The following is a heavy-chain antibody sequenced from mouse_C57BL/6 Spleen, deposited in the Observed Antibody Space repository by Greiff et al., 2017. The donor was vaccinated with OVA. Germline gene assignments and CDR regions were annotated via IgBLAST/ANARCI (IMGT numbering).Heavy chain of an antibody. CDR2: ISNLAYSI. Sequence: EVQLVESGGGLVQPGGSLKLSCAASGFTFSDYGMAWVRQAPRKGPEWVAFISNLAYSIYYADTVTGRFTISRENAKNTLYLEMSSLRSEDTAMYYCARQDYDTFAYWGQGTLVTVSA. D-gene: IGHD2-4*01. CDR1: GFTFSDYG. CDR3: ARQDYDTFAY. V-gene: IGHV5-15*01. J-gene: IGHJ3*01.